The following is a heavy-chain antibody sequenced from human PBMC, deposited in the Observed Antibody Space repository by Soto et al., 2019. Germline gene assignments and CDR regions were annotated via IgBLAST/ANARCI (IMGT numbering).Heavy chain of an antibody. CDR2: TYYKSKWNN. CDR1: GYSVSSNSAA. V-gene: IGHV6-1*01. Sequence: SQTLSLTCAISGYSVSSNSAAWNWIIQSPSRGLEWLGRTYYKSKWNNDYALSVKSRITINPDTSKSQFSLHLYSVTPEDTAVYYCTGLTWFRGMEVWGQGSLVTVSS. CDR3: TGLTWFRGMEV. D-gene: IGHD3-10*01. J-gene: IGHJ6*02.